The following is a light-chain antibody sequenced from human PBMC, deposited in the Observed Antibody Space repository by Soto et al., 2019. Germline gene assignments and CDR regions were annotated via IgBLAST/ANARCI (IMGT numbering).Light chain of an antibody. J-gene: IGKJ4*01. CDR2: DAS. Sequence: EIVLTQSPATLSLSPGERATLSCRASQSVSNYLGWYQQQHGQAPRLLIYDASNRAAGIRARFSGIGSQTDFPLTISSLEPDDFAVYFWQQRSSALTFGGGTSVEIK. CDR1: QSVSNY. CDR3: QQRSSALT. V-gene: IGKV3-11*01.